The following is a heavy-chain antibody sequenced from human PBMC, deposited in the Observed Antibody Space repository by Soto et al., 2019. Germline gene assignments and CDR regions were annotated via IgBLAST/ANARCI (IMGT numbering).Heavy chain of an antibody. CDR2: ISGGGNDA. V-gene: IGHV3-23*01. CDR1: GFTFSSYA. D-gene: IGHD6-13*01. J-gene: IGHJ4*02. CDR3: ARSLFLAPTDTEHFAY. Sequence: EAQLLESGGGLVQPGGSLVLSCAASGFTFSSYAMSWVRQASGEGLEWVSYISGGGNDAFYAVSVKGRFTISRDNSRNTLYLKMISLRDDDTAIYYCARSLFLAPTDTEHFAYWGQGALVTVSS.